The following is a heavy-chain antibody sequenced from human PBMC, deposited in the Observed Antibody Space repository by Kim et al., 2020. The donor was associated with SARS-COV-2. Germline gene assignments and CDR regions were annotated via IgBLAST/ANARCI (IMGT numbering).Heavy chain of an antibody. CDR1: GFTFSSYW. CDR3: ARDNMGALRYFDWYGGGGGMDV. V-gene: IGHV3-7*01. D-gene: IGHD3-9*01. Sequence: GGSLRLSCAASGFTFSSYWMSWVRQAPGKGLEWVANIKQDGSEKYYVDSVKGRFTISRDNAKNSLYLQMNSLRAEDTAVYYCARDNMGALRYFDWYGGGGGMDVWGQGTTVTVSS. J-gene: IGHJ6*02. CDR2: IKQDGSEK.